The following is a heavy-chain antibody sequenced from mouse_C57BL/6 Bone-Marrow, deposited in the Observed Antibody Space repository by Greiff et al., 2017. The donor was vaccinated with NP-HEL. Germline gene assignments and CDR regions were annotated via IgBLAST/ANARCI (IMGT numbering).Heavy chain of an antibody. D-gene: IGHD4-1*01. CDR3: ASHGTFHV. CDR2: ISYDGSN. Sequence: EVQLQESGPGLVKPSQSLSLTCSVTGYSITSGYYWNWIRQFPGNKLEWMGYISYDGSNNYNPSLKNRISITRDTSKNQFFLKLNSVTTEDTATYYCASHGTFHVWGTGTTVTVSS. V-gene: IGHV3-6*01. J-gene: IGHJ1*03. CDR1: GYSITSGYY.